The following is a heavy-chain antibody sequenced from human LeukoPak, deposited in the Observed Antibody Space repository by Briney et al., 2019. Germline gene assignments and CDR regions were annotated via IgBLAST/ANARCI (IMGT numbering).Heavy chain of an antibody. V-gene: IGHV3-73*01. CDR3: LILHGGNSRPYYFDY. J-gene: IGHJ4*02. CDR2: IRSKANSYAT. Sequence: GGSLXLSCAASGFTFSGSAMHWVRQASGKGLEWVGRIRSKANSYATAYAASVKGRFTISRDDSKNTAYLQMNSLKTEDTAVYYCLILHGGNSRPYYFDYWGQGTLVTVSS. D-gene: IGHD4-23*01. CDR1: GFTFSGSA.